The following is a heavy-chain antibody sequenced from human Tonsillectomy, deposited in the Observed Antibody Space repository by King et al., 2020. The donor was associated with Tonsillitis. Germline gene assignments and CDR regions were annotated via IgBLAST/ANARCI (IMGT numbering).Heavy chain of an antibody. J-gene: IGHJ6*03. CDR3: ANSMTIATTQYYYYMDV. D-gene: IGHD4-11*01. Sequence: VQLVESGGGLVQPGGSLRLSCAASGFTFSSFAMTWVRQAPGKWLEWGSAIRGSGGTTYSADSVKGRFTISRDNSKSTLYLQMNSLRAEDTAVYYCANSMTIATTQYYYYMDVWGRGTTVTVSS. V-gene: IGHV3-23*04. CDR2: IRGSGGTT. CDR1: GFTFSSFA.